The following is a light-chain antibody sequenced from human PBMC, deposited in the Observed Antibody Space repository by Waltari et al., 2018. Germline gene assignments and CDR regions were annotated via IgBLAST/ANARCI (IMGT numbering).Light chain of an antibody. V-gene: IGKV1-33*01. CDR2: DAS. J-gene: IGKJ4*01. CDR3: QQYDNLPLT. Sequence: DXQMTPSQSPLSASVGDRVTLTCQASQDITNYLNWDQQKPGKAPKLLIYDASNLETGVPSRFSGSGSRTDFTFTISSLQPEDVATYYCQQYDNLPLTFGGGTKVEIK. CDR1: QDITNY.